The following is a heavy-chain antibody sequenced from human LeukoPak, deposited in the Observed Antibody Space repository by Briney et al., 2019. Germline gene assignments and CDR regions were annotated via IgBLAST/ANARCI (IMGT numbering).Heavy chain of an antibody. J-gene: IGHJ4*02. Sequence: GGSLRLSCAASGFTFSSYAMHWVRQAPGKGLEWVAVISYDGSNKYYADSVKGRFTISRDNSKNTLYLQMNSLRAEDTAVYYCAREEWELLSYFDYWGQGTLVTVSS. CDR3: AREEWELLSYFDY. V-gene: IGHV3-30*01. CDR2: ISYDGSNK. CDR1: GFTFSSYA. D-gene: IGHD1-26*01.